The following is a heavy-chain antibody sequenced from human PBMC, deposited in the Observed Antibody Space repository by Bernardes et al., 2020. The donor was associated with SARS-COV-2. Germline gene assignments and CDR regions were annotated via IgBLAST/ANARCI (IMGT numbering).Heavy chain of an antibody. CDR1: GFTFSSYG. D-gene: IGHD6-19*01. CDR2: TSYDGNNK. CDR3: ARVWQWLVRYFDY. Sequence: GGSLRLSCAASGFTFSSYGMHWVRQAPGKGLEWVAATSYDGNNKHYADSVKGRFTISKDNSKNTVYLQMDSLRPEDTAVYYCARVWQWLVRYFDYWGQGTLVTVSS. V-gene: IGHV3-30*03. J-gene: IGHJ4*02.